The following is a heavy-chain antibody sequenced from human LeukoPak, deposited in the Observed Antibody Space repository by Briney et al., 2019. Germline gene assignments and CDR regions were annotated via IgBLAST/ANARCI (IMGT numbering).Heavy chain of an antibody. Sequence: SETLSLTCTVSGGSISSSSYYWGWIRQPPGKGLEWIGSIYYSGITYYNPSLKSRVTISVDTSKNQFSLKLSSVTAADTDVYYCATWGVATNYFDYWGQGTLVTVSS. CDR3: ATWGVATNYFDY. CDR1: GGSISSSSYY. J-gene: IGHJ4*02. CDR2: IYYSGIT. D-gene: IGHD5-12*01. V-gene: IGHV4-39*01.